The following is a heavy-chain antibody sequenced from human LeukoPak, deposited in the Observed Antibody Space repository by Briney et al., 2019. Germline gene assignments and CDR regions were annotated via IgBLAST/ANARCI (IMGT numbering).Heavy chain of an antibody. CDR3: EIDILILNGYYLIGEPHYYYYYGMDV. CDR2: FHPEDGET. J-gene: IGHJ6*02. D-gene: IGHD3-9*01. CDR1: GYTLTDIS. Sequence: ASVKVSCKVSGYTLTDISMHWVRQAPGKGLEWMGGFHPEDGETIYAQKFQGRVTMTADTSTDTAYMELRSLRSDDTAVYYCEIDILILNGYYLIGEPHYYYYYGMDVWGQGTTVTVSS. V-gene: IGHV1-24*01.